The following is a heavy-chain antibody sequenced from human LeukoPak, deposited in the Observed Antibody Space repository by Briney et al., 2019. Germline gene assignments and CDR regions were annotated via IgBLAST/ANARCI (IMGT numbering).Heavy chain of an antibody. J-gene: IGHJ4*02. D-gene: IGHD3-9*01. V-gene: IGHV3-21*04. CDR3: AKDQGSFHPPYILLSY. CDR1: GFTFSSYS. CDR2: ISSSSSSYK. Sequence: GGSLRLSCAASGFTFSSYSMNWVRQAPGKGLEWVSSISSSSSSYKYYSDSVKGRFTISRDNSKNTLYLQMNSLRAEDTAVYYCAKDQGSFHPPYILLSYWGQGTLVTVSS.